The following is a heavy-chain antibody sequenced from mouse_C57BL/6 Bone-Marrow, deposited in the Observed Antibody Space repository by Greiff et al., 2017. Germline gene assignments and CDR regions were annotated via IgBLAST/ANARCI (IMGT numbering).Heavy chain of an antibody. CDR3: ASLSITTVVVPFDY. V-gene: IGHV1-66*01. CDR2: IYPGSGNT. CDR1: GYSFTSYY. J-gene: IGHJ2*01. Sequence: VQLQQSGPELVKPGASVKISCKASGYSFTSYYIHWVKQRPGQGLEWIGWIYPGSGNTKYNEKFKGKATLTADTSSSTAYMQLSSLTSEDSAVYYCASLSITTVVVPFDYWGQGTTLTVSS. D-gene: IGHD1-1*01.